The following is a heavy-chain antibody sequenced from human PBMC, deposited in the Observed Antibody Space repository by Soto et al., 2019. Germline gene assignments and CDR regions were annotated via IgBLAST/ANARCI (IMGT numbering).Heavy chain of an antibody. D-gene: IGHD4-17*01. Sequence: SETLSLTCTVSGGSISSYYWSWIRQPPGKGLEWIGYIYYSGSTNYNPSLKSRVTISVDTSKNQFSLKLSSVTAADTAVYYCARDKFTGGDYVRGAFDIWGQGTMVTVSS. CDR2: IYYSGST. V-gene: IGHV4-59*12. J-gene: IGHJ3*02. CDR1: GGSISSYY. CDR3: ARDKFTGGDYVRGAFDI.